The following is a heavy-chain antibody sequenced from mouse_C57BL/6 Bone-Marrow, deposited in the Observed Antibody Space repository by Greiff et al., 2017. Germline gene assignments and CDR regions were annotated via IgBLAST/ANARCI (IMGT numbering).Heavy chain of an antibody. D-gene: IGHD2-5*01. CDR2: IWRGGST. Sequence: VQLQQSGPGLVQPSQSLSITCTVSGFSLTSYGVHWVRQSPGTGLEWLGVIWRGGSTDYNAAFMSRLSITKDNSTSQVFFKMNSLQADDTAIYDCATAYDSNYGVAYWGQGTLVTVSA. V-gene: IGHV2-5*01. CDR3: ATAYDSNYGVAY. CDR1: GFSLTSYG. J-gene: IGHJ3*01.